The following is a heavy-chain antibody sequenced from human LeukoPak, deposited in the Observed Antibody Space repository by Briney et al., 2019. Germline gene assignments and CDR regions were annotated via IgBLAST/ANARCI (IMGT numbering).Heavy chain of an antibody. D-gene: IGHD6-13*01. CDR2: INPNSGGT. V-gene: IGHV1-2*06. CDR1: GYTFTGYY. J-gene: IGHJ5*02. CDR3: ARIAAAGTVHWFDP. Sequence: ASVKVSCKASGYTFTGYYMHWVRQAPGQGLEWMGRINPNSGGTNYAQKFQGRVTMTRDTSISTAYMELSRLRSDDTAVYYCARIAAAGTVHWFDPWGQGTLVTVSS.